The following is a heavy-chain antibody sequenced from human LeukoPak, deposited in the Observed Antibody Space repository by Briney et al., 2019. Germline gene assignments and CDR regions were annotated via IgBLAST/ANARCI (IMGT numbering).Heavy chain of an antibody. J-gene: IGHJ4*02. V-gene: IGHV3-30-3*01. D-gene: IGHD3-10*01. CDR3: SPGGNFDY. CDR2: ISDDGNNK. CDR1: GFTFSRYA. Sequence: PGGSLRLSCSASGFTFSRYAMHWVRQAPGKGLEWVAFISDDGNNKYYADSVKGRFTISRDNSKNTLYLQMNSLRPEDTAVFYCSPGGNFDYWGQGTLVTVSS.